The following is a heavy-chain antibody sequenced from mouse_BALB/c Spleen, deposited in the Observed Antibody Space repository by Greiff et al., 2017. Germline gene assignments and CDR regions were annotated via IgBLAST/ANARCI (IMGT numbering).Heavy chain of an antibody. CDR2: ISDGGSYT. CDR1: GFTFSDYY. Sequence: EVKVVESGGGLVKPGGSLKLSCAASGFTFSDYYMYWVRQTPEKRLEWVATISDGGSYTYYPDSVKGRFTISRDNAKNNLYLQMSSLKSEDTAMYYCARPDSSGYSAWFAYWGQGTLVTVSA. CDR3: ARPDSSGYSAWFAY. J-gene: IGHJ3*01. D-gene: IGHD3-2*01. V-gene: IGHV5-4*02.